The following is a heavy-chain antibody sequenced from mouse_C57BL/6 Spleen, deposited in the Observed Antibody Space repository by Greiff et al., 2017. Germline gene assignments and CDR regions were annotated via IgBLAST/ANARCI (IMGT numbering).Heavy chain of an antibody. J-gene: IGHJ3*01. CDR2: ISSGSSTI. Sequence: EVKLVESGGGLVKPGGSLKLSCAASGFTFSDYGLHWVRQAPEQGLEWVAYISSGSSTIYYADTVTGRFPFSRDNAKKTLFLQMTRLRSEETDMYDCARRVAQAPWFAYWGQGTLVTVSA. D-gene: IGHD3-2*02. CDR3: ARRVAQAPWFAY. V-gene: IGHV5-17*01. CDR1: GFTFSDYG.